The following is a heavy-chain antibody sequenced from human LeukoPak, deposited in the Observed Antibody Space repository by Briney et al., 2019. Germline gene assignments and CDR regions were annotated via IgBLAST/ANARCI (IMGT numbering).Heavy chain of an antibody. CDR2: IWFDGSNK. CDR3: ARDRLGYCSGGSCYSAYDGFDI. V-gene: IGHV3-33*08. J-gene: IGHJ3*02. CDR1: GFTFSNYA. Sequence: GGSLILSCAASGFTFSNYAMHWDRQTPGKGLEWVAVIWFDGSNKYYADSVKGRFTISRDNSKNTLHLQMNSLRAEDTAVYYCARDRLGYCSGGSCYSAYDGFDIWGQGTMVTVSS. D-gene: IGHD2-15*01.